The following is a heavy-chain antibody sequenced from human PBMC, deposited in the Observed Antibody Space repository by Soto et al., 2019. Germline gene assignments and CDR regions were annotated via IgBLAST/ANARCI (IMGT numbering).Heavy chain of an antibody. CDR2: IYYRGST. CDR1: GGSISTSNYY. J-gene: IGHJ3*02. Sequence: SETLSLTFTVSGGSISTSNYYWGWIRQPPGKGLEWIGSIYYRGSTYYNQSLKSRVTISVDTSKNQISLKLSSVTAADTAVYYCARQKGYTMVRGVIFAFDIWGQGTMVT. V-gene: IGHV4-39*01. D-gene: IGHD3-10*01. CDR3: ARQKGYTMVRGVIFAFDI.